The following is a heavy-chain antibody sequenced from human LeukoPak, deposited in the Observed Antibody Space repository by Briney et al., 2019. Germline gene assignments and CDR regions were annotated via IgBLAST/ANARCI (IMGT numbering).Heavy chain of an antibody. CDR2: IYRSGST. V-gene: IGHV4-38-2*01. CDR3: ARAKALIVVVPAAYYFDY. D-gene: IGHD2-2*01. CDR1: GYSISSGYY. J-gene: IGHJ4*02. Sequence: SETLSLTCAVSGYSISSGYYWGWIRQPPGKGLEWIGSIYRSGSTYYNPSLKSRVTISVDTSKNQFSPKLSSVTAADTAVYYCARAKALIVVVPAAYYFDYWGQGTLVTVSS.